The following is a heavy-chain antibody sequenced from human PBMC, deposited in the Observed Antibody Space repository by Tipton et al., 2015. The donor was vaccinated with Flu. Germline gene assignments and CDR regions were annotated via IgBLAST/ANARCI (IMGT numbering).Heavy chain of an antibody. J-gene: IGHJ6*02. D-gene: IGHD3-10*01. CDR3: AKEGTVREYYYRGMDV. CDR1: GFIFSDFG. CDR2: IWHDGTYK. V-gene: IGHV3-33*06. Sequence: SLRLSCEASGFIFSDFGMHWVRQAPGKGLEWVAVIWHDGTYKYYADSLKGRFTISRDNTKNTLYLQMNSLTAEDTAVYYCAKEGTVREYYYRGMDVWGQGP.